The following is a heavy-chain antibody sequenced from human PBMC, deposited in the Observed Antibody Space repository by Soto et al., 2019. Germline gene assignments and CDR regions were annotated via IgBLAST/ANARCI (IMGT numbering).Heavy chain of an antibody. Sequence: QVQLQESGPGLVEPSETLSLTCTVSGGSISSYYWTWIRQPAGKGLEWIGRIYTRGNTNYNPSLKIRATMSIDTSKNRFSLKLTSVTAADTAVYYCARVVHYYDSSGYFDYWGPGTLVTVSS. CDR1: GGSISSYY. CDR3: ARVVHYYDSSGYFDY. J-gene: IGHJ4*02. CDR2: IYTRGNT. D-gene: IGHD3-22*01. V-gene: IGHV4-4*07.